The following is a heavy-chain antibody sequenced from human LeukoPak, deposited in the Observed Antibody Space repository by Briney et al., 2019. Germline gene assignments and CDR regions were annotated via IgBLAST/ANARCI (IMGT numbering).Heavy chain of an antibody. Sequence: PGGSLRLSCAASGFSFSNYEMNWVRQAPGKGLEWVSYISTSGRPTYYADSVKGRFTISRDNAKNSLYLQMNSLRAEDTAVYYCASRSYSSGGNDYWGQGTLVTVSS. CDR2: ISTSGRPT. V-gene: IGHV3-48*03. CDR3: ASRSYSSGGNDY. J-gene: IGHJ4*02. D-gene: IGHD2-15*01. CDR1: GFSFSNYE.